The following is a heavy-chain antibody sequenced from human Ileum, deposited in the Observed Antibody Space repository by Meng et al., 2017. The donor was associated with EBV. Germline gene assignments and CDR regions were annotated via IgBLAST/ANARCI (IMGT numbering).Heavy chain of an antibody. V-gene: IGHV3-74*01. J-gene: IGHJ4*02. CDR1: GFTFSNSW. CDR2: IDTDGSTT. Sequence: EVQLVESWGGLVHPGGSLRLSCAASGFTFSNSWMHCLRQAPGKGLVWVSHIDTDGSTTNYAGSVKGRFTISRDNAKNTLSLQMNSLRVEDTAVYYCVRGGLGPWYWGQGTLVTVSS. D-gene: IGHD3/OR15-3a*01. CDR3: VRGGLGPWY.